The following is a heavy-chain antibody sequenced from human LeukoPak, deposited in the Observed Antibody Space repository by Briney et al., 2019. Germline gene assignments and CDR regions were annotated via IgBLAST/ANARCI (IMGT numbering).Heavy chain of an antibody. J-gene: IGHJ4*02. Sequence: ASVKVSCKASGYTFTGYYMHWVRQAPGQGLEWMGWINPNSGGTNYAQKFQGRVTMTRDTSISTAYMELSRLRSDDTDVYYCARAPRFTAMNSNWGQGTLVTVSS. CDR1: GYTFTGYY. D-gene: IGHD5-18*01. CDR3: ARAPRFTAMNSN. V-gene: IGHV1-2*02. CDR2: INPNSGGT.